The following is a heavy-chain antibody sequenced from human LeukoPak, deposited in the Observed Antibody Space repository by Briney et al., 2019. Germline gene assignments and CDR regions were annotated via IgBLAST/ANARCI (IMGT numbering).Heavy chain of an antibody. J-gene: IGHJ1*01. CDR3: ARAPYYYDSSGYFQH. Sequence: GGSLRLSCAASGFTFSSYEMNWVRQAPGKGLEWVSYISSSGSTTHYADSVKGRFTISRVNAKNSLYLQMNSLRAEDTAVYYCARAPYYYDSSGYFQHWGQGTLVTVSS. D-gene: IGHD3-22*01. CDR1: GFTFSSYE. V-gene: IGHV3-48*03. CDR2: ISSSGSTT.